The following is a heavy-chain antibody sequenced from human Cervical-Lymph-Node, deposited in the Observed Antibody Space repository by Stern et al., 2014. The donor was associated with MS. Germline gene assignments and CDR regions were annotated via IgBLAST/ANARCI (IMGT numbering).Heavy chain of an antibody. CDR2: IQQDGSAK. Sequence: EVQLVESGGGLVQPGGSLRLSCAASGFSFSNYWVTWVRPAPGTGLAWVATIQQDGSAKYYWDSVKGRFTVSRDNTKNSLYLQMNSLRAEDTAVYYCARYFSETGDHSLRFEYWGQGTLVTVSS. J-gene: IGHJ4*02. V-gene: IGHV3-7*01. CDR3: ARYFSETGDHSLRFEY. CDR1: GFSFSNYW. D-gene: IGHD2-21*01.